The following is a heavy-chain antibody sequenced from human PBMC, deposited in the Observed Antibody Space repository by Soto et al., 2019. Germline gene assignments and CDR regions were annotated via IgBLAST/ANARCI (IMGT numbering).Heavy chain of an antibody. J-gene: IGHJ4*02. CDR2: ISGSGMST. CDR3: AKDRDTSGWYLDY. D-gene: IGHD6-19*01. Sequence: EVQLLESGGGLVQPGGSLRLSCIASGFTFSSYAMSWVRQAPGKGLEWVSAISGSGMSTYYADSVKGRFTISRDNSKNTLYLQVNSLRVEDTAVYFCAKDRDTSGWYLDYWGQGTLVTVSS. V-gene: IGHV3-23*01. CDR1: GFTFSSYA.